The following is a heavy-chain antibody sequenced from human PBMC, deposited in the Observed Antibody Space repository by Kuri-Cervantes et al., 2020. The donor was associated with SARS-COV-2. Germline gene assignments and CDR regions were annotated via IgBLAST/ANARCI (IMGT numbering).Heavy chain of an antibody. J-gene: IGHJ4*02. D-gene: IGHD5-24*01. Sequence: GGSLRLSCAASGFTFSSYWMSWVRQAPGKGLEWVANIDQDGSEQYYVDSVKGRFSISRDNAKKSLYLQMNSLRAEDMALYYCAKDARPGKKQDGLGIFDYWGQGTLVTVSS. CDR2: IDQDGSEQ. CDR1: GFTFSSYW. CDR3: AKDARPGKKQDGLGIFDY. V-gene: IGHV3-7*03.